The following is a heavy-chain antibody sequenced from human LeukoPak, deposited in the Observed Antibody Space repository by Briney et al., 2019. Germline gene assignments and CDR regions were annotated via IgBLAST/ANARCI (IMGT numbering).Heavy chain of an antibody. J-gene: IGHJ4*02. D-gene: IGHD3-22*01. Sequence: AETLSLTCTVSGGSISNSSHYWGWIRQARGKGREWIVSIYYSGSTYYNPSLKSRVTISVDTSKNHFSPKLSSVTAADTAVYYCARDLRKFGYYDSIDSRLGYWGQGTLVTVSS. CDR3: ARDLRKFGYYDSIDSRLGY. CDR1: GGSISNSSHY. CDR2: IYYSGST. V-gene: IGHV4-39*02.